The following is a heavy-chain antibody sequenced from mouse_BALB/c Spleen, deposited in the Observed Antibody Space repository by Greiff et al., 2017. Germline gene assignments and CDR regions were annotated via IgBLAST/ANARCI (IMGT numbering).Heavy chain of an antibody. CDR3: ARENGLHYYAMDY. CDR1: GFTFSDFY. V-gene: IGHV7-1*02. CDR2: SRNKANDYTT. D-gene: IGHD1-1*02. Sequence: EVNVVESGGGLVQPGGSLRLSCATSGFTFSDFYMEWVRQPPGKRLEWIAASRNKANDYTTEYSASVKGRFIVSRDTSQSILYLQMNALRAEDTAIYYCARENGLHYYAMDYWGQGTSVTVSS. J-gene: IGHJ4*01.